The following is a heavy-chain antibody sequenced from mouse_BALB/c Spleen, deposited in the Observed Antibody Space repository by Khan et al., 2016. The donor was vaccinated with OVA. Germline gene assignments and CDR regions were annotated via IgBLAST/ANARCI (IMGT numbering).Heavy chain of an antibody. CDR2: IIPSNDYT. Sequence: QVQLKESGAELARPGASVKMSCKASGYTFTTYTIHWVKQRPGQGLEWIGYIIPSNDYTNYNQKFKDRATLTADKSSSTAYMQLSSLTSEDSAVYYCAREGACYRSDGGFAYWGQGTLVTVSA. CDR1: GYTFTTYT. J-gene: IGHJ3*01. V-gene: IGHV1-4*01. D-gene: IGHD2-14*01. CDR3: AREGACYRSDGGFAY.